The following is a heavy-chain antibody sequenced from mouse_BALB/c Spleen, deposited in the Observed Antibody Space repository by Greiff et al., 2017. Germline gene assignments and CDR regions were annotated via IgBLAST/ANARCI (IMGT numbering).Heavy chain of an antibody. V-gene: IGHV1S22*01. D-gene: IGHD2-10*01. CDR2: IYPGSGST. Sequence: LQQPGSELVRPGASVKLSCKASGYTFTSYWMHWVKQRPGQGLEWIGNIYPGSGSTNYDEKFKSKATLTVDTSSSTAYMQLSSLTSEDSAVYYCTRSYYGNGANAMDYWGQGTSVTVSS. CDR1: GYTFTSYW. CDR3: TRSYYGNGANAMDY. J-gene: IGHJ4*01.